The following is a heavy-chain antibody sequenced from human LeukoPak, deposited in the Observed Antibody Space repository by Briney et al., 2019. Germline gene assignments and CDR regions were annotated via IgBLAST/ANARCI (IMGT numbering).Heavy chain of an antibody. CDR2: IRYDGSNK. CDR1: RFTFSSYG. V-gene: IGHV3-30*02. D-gene: IGHD3-10*01. J-gene: IGHJ4*02. Sequence: GGSLRLSCAASRFTFSSYGMHWVRQAPGKGLEWVTFIRYDGSNKYYADSVKGRFTVSRDNSKNTLYLQMNSLRAEDTAVYYCAKDTLWFGELSYFDYWGQGTLVTVSS. CDR3: AKDTLWFGELSYFDY.